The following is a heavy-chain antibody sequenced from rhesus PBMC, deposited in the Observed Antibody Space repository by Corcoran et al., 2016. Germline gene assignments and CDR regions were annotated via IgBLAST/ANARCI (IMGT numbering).Heavy chain of an antibody. Sequence: QVQLQESGPGLVKPSETLSLTCTVSDASIGSYYWSWIRPSPGKGREWIGTIDSNFAGTNYIPSLKSRVTNSKDTSKNKFSLKLNSVTAADTAVYYCARYWRLVNYYFDYWGQGVLVTVSS. D-gene: IGHD2-2*01. J-gene: IGHJ4*01. CDR3: ARYWRLVNYYFDY. CDR2: IDSNFAGT. CDR1: DASIGSYY. V-gene: IGHV4-81*01.